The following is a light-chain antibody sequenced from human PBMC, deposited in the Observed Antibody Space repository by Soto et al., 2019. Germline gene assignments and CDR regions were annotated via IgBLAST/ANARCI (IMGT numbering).Light chain of an antibody. CDR1: TRDIAGYNY. Sequence: QSALTQPASVSGSLGQSITISCTGTTRDIAGYNYISWYQQLPGKAPKLMIYQVTIRPSGISNRFSGSKSGNTASLTVSGLQAEDEADYYCSSYAGSNNHVVFGGGTKLTVL. J-gene: IGLJ2*01. CDR2: QVT. V-gene: IGLV2-14*01. CDR3: SSYAGSNNHVV.